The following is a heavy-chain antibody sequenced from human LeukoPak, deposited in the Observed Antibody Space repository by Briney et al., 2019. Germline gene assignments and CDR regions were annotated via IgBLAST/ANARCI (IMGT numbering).Heavy chain of an antibody. D-gene: IGHD3-22*01. CDR1: GGSISRHF. Sequence: SETLSLTGSVSGGSISRHFWSWIRQPPGKGLDWIAFIHYSGRTKYNPSLQSRVTISIDTSENNFSLKLTSVTAADTAVYYCARLLDNDSSGDPDTFDMWGQGTVVSVSS. CDR3: ARLLDNDSSGDPDTFDM. CDR2: IHYSGRT. J-gene: IGHJ3*02. V-gene: IGHV4-59*11.